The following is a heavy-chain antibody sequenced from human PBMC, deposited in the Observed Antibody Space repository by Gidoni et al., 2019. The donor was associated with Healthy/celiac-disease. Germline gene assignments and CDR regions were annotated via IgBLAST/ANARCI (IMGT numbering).Heavy chain of an antibody. CDR1: GGPFSSYA. D-gene: IGHD3-22*01. J-gene: IGHJ4*02. V-gene: IGHV1-69*01. CDR3: ARDRAHTMIVVPLLDY. CDR2: IIPIFGTA. Sequence: QVQLVQSGAEVKKPGSSVKVSCKASGGPFSSYAISWVRQAPGQGLEWMGGIIPIFGTANYAQKFQGRVTITADESTSTAYMELSSLRSEDTAVYYCARDRAHTMIVVPLLDYWGQGTLVTVSS.